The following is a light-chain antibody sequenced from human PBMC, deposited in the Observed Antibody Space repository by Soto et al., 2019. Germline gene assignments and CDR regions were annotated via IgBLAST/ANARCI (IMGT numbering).Light chain of an antibody. CDR3: TSSTRDSLDV. CDR1: TSDVGGYNY. V-gene: IGLV2-14*01. Sequence: QSVLTQPASVSGSPGQSITISCTGTTSDVGGYNYVSWYQQHPGKVPKLLIHEVSNRPSGGSNRFSGSKSGNTASLPISGLLAEDEADYFCTSSTRDSLDVFGSGTKGTVL. CDR2: EVS. J-gene: IGLJ1*01.